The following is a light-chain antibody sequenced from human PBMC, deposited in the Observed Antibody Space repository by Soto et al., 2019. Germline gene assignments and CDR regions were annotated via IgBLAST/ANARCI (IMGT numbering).Light chain of an antibody. CDR1: QSISNY. CDR3: QQSYSAPWT. CDR2: AAS. V-gene: IGKV1-39*01. J-gene: IGKJ1*01. Sequence: DVQMTQSPSTLSASVGDRLTITCRATQSISNYLHWYQQKPGKAPKLLIYAASSLLSVVPSRFSGSGSGTDFTLTITNLQPEDFATYHCQQSYSAPWTFGQGTKVEMK.